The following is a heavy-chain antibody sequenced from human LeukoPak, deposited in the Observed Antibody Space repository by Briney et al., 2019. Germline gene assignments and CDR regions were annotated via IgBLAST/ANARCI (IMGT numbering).Heavy chain of an antibody. D-gene: IGHD3-16*01. CDR2: ISSSSSYI. CDR1: GFTFSSYS. CDR3: ARDLGGGAVDY. J-gene: IGHJ4*02. Sequence: GGSLRLSCAASGFTFSSYSMNWVRQAPGKGLEWVSSISSSSSYIYYAGSVKGRFTISRDNAKNSLYLQMNSLRAEDTAVYYCARDLGGGAVDYWGQGILVTVSS. V-gene: IGHV3-21*01.